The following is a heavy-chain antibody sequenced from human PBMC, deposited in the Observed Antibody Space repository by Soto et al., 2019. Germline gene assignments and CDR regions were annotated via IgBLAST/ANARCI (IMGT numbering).Heavy chain of an antibody. CDR3: ARARYQLLHPYYYGMDV. V-gene: IGHV4-39*07. Sequence: PSETLSLTCTVSGGSISSSSYYWGWIRQPPGKGLEWLGSIYYGGSTYYNPSLKSRVTISVDTSRNQVSLKLSSVTAADSAVYFFARARYQLLHPYYYGMDVWGRGTTVTVSS. D-gene: IGHD2-2*01. CDR1: GGSISSSSYY. J-gene: IGHJ6*02. CDR2: IYYGGST.